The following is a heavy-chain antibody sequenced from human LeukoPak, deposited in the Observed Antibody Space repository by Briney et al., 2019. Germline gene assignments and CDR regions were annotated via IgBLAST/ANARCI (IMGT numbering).Heavy chain of an antibody. J-gene: IGHJ4*02. CDR2: INHSGST. D-gene: IGHD1-1*01. V-gene: IGHV4-34*01. Sequence: TSETLSLTCAVYGGSFSGYYWSWIRQPPGKGLEWIGEINHSGSTNYNPSLKSRVTISVDTSKNQFSLKLSSVTAADTTVYYCARGLPTGTASDYWGQGTLVTVSS. CDR1: GGSFSGYY. CDR3: ARGLPTGTASDY.